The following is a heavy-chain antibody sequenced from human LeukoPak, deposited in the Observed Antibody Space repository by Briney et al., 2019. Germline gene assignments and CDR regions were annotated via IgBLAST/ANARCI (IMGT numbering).Heavy chain of an antibody. CDR2: ISGSGGST. Sequence: GGSLRLSCAASGFTFSSRAMSWVRQAPGKGLEWVSAISGSGGSTYYADSVKGRFTISRDNSKNTLYLQMNSLRTEDTAVYYCAKARYSSSWYFDYWGQGTLVTVSS. D-gene: IGHD6-13*01. V-gene: IGHV3-23*01. CDR1: GFTFSSRA. CDR3: AKARYSSSWYFDY. J-gene: IGHJ4*02.